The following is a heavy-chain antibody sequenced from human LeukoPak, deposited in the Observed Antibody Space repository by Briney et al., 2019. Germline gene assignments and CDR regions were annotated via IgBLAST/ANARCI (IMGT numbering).Heavy chain of an antibody. D-gene: IGHD6-19*01. CDR3: ARSWLAVAGPEY. V-gene: IGHV3-48*03. J-gene: IGHJ4*02. CDR2: ISSSGSTI. CDR1: GFTFSSDE. Sequence: GGSLRLSCATSGFTFSSDEMNWVRQAPGKGLEWVSYISSSGSTIYYADSVKGRFTISRDNAKNSLYLQMNSLRAEDTAVYYCARSWLAVAGPEYWGQGTLVTVSS.